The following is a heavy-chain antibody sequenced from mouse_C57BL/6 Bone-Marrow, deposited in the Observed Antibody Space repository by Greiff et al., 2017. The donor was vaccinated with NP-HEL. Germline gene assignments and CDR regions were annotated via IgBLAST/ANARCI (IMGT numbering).Heavy chain of an antibody. Sequence: VQLQQSGAELVRPGASVTLSCKASGYTFTDYEMHWVKQTPVHGLEWIGAIDPETGGTAYNQKFKGKAILTADKSSSTAYMELRSLTSEDSAVYYCTRWEAQATFDYWGQGTTLTVSS. J-gene: IGHJ2*01. D-gene: IGHD3-2*02. CDR3: TRWEAQATFDY. CDR2: IDPETGGT. CDR1: GYTFTDYE. V-gene: IGHV1-15*01.